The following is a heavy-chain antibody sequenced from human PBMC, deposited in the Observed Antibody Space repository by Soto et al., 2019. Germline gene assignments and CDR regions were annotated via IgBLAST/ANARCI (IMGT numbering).Heavy chain of an antibody. V-gene: IGHV3-23*01. Sequence: GGSLRLSCTASGFTFFTYAMTWVRQAPGKGLEWVSSITDTGVSTYYADSVKGRFTISRDNSKNTLYLQMNSLRTDDSAVYYCAKDTPVVMFLFDSWGRGTLVTVSS. D-gene: IGHD2-15*01. J-gene: IGHJ4*02. CDR1: GFTFFTYA. CDR3: AKDTPVVMFLFDS. CDR2: ITDTGVST.